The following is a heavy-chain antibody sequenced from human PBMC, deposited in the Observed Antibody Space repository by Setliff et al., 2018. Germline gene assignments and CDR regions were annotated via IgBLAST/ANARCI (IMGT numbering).Heavy chain of an antibody. V-gene: IGHV1-18*01. CDR3: TRDTNIVVVPPHRTAFDI. CDR1: GYTFTTHG. Sequence: ASVKVSCKASGYTFTTHGISWVRQAPGQGLEWMGWISTDDGDTNFAQKFQGRVTLTTDTSTGTAYMELRSLTFDDTAVYYCTRDTNIVVVPPHRTAFDIWGQGTMVTVSS. CDR2: ISTDDGDT. D-gene: IGHD2-2*01. J-gene: IGHJ3*02.